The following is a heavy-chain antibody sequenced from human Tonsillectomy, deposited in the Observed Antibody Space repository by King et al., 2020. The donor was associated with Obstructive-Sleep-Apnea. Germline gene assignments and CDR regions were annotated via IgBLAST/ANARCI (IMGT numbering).Heavy chain of an antibody. J-gene: IGHJ4*02. D-gene: IGHD3-3*01. CDR3: ARASTIFGVVTHFDY. V-gene: IGHV4-30-2*01. CDR1: GGSISSGGYS. CDR2: IYHSGST. Sequence: LQLQESGSGLVKPSQTLSLTCAVSGGSISSGGYSWSWIRQPPGKGLEWIGYIYHSGSTYYNPSLKSRVTISVDRSKNQFSLKLSSVTAADTAVYYCARASTIFGVVTHFDYWGQGTLVTVSS.